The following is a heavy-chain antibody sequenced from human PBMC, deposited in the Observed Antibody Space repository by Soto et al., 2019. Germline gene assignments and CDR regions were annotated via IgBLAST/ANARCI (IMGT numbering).Heavy chain of an antibody. J-gene: IGHJ5*02. V-gene: IGHV1-18*01. D-gene: IGHD4-17*01. Sequence: GASVKVSCKASGYTFTSYGISWVRQAPGQGLEWMGWISAYNGNTNYAQKLQGRVTMTTDTSTSTAYMELRSLRSDDTAVYYCARHPMEYYGDYVVWFDPWGQGTLVTVSS. CDR1: GYTFTSYG. CDR2: ISAYNGNT. CDR3: ARHPMEYYGDYVVWFDP.